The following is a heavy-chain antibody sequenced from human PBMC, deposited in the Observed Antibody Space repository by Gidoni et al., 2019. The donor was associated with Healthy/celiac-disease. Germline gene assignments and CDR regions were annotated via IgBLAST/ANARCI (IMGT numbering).Heavy chain of an antibody. CDR3: TTTYDFWSGIDY. J-gene: IGHJ4*02. CDR2: IRSKAYGGTT. Sequence: EVQLVESGGGLVKPGRSLRLSCTASGFTFGDYAMSWFRQAPGKGLEWVGFIRSKAYGGTTEYAASVKGRFTISRDDSKSIAYLQMNSLKTEDTAVYYCTTTYDFWSGIDYWGQGTLVTVSS. V-gene: IGHV3-49*05. D-gene: IGHD3-3*01. CDR1: GFTFGDYA.